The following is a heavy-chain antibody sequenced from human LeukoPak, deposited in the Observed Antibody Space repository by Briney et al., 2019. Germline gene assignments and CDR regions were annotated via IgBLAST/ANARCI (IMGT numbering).Heavy chain of an antibody. CDR2: IYSGGST. V-gene: IGHV3-66*01. CDR1: GFTVSSNY. CDR3: ARVDADSSRPHFDY. Sequence: GGSLRLSCAASGFTVSSNYMSWVRQAPGKGLEWVSVIYSGGSTYYADSVKGRFTISRDNSKNTLHLQMNSLRAEDTAVYYCARVDADSSRPHFDYWGQGTLVTVSS. D-gene: IGHD3-22*01. J-gene: IGHJ4*02.